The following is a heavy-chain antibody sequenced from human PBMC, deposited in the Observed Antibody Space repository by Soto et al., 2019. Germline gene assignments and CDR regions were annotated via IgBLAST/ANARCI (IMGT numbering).Heavy chain of an antibody. CDR1: GYDFMKYW. J-gene: IGHJ6*04. CDR2: IDPTDSET. Sequence: PVESLKISCKGSGYDFMKYWIIWVRQIPGKGLEWMGRIDPTDSETNYSPSFQGHVTISVDKSISTAVLQWSSLQASDTAIYYCARRSLTMPRTFNDMEGWGKGNTVNVSS. CDR3: ARRSLTMPRTFNDMEG. D-gene: IGHD3-10*01. V-gene: IGHV5-10-1*01.